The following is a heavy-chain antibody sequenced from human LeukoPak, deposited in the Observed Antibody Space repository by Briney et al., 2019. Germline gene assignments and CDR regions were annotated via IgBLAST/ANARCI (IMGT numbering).Heavy chain of an antibody. CDR3: ARRGGGYSYGSIGAFDI. V-gene: IGHV1-46*01. D-gene: IGHD5-18*01. CDR2: INPSGGST. Sequence: ASVKVSCKASGYTFTSYYMHWVRQAPGQGLEWMGIINPSGGSTSYAQKFQGGVTMTRDTSTSTVYMELSSLRSEDTAVYYCARRGGGYSYGSIGAFDIWGQGTMVTVSS. CDR1: GYTFTSYY. J-gene: IGHJ3*02.